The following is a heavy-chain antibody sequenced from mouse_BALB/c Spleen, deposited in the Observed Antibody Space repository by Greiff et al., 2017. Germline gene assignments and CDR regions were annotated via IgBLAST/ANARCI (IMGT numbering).Heavy chain of an antibody. J-gene: IGHJ2*01. CDR1: GFTFSSYA. CDR3: ARGEDGYYFDY. CDR2: ISSGGST. Sequence: EVQLVESGGGLVKPGGSLKLSCAASGFTFSSYAMSWVRQTPEKRLEWVASISSGGSTYYTDSVKGRLTISRDNARNILYLQMSSLRSEDTAMYYCARGEDGYYFDYWGQGTTLTVSS. D-gene: IGHD2-3*01. V-gene: IGHV5-6-5*01.